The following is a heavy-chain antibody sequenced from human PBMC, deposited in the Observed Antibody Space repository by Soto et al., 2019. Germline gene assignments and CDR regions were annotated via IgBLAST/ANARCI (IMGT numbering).Heavy chain of an antibody. J-gene: IGHJ4*02. CDR1: GVAFSTHA. Sequence: QVQLVQSGGEVQRPRSSVKVSCKASGVAFSTHAIYWVRQAPGQGLEWMGGITPLFGAANYAQKFQDRVTITADESTSTAYLEVSDLRSEDTAVYYCARDLEYGQKIFDDWGQGTQVIVSS. CDR2: ITPLFGAA. V-gene: IGHV1-69*01. CDR3: ARDLEYGQKIFDD. D-gene: IGHD4-17*01.